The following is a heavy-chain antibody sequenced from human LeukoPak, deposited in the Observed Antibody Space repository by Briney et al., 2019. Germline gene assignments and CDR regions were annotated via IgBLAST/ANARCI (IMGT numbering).Heavy chain of an antibody. CDR2: ISGSGGSK. J-gene: IGHJ3*02. CDR1: GFSFSNYA. D-gene: IGHD2-15*01. CDR3: ARERWPPSGRDAFDI. Sequence: PGGSLRLSCAASGFSFSNYAMSWVRQAPGKGLEWVSGISGSGGSKYYADSVKGRFTISRDNSINTVYLQMNSLRAEDTAVYYCARERWPPSGRDAFDIWGQGTMVTVSS. V-gene: IGHV3-23*01.